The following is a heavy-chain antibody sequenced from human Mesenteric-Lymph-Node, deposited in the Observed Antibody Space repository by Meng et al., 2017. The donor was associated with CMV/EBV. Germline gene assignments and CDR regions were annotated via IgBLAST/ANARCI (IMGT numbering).Heavy chain of an antibody. CDR3: ARDVSQGYSGYSWLLNYFDF. V-gene: IGHV4-39*07. CDR1: GASISSGGYY. CDR2: IYYSGST. D-gene: IGHD5-12*01. Sequence: SETLSLTCSVSGASISSGGYYWGWLRQPPGQGLEWIGSIYYSGSTYYNPSLMGRVSISVDTSKNQFSLRLSSVTAADTALYYCARDVSQGYSGYSWLLNYFDFWGQGTLVTVSS. J-gene: IGHJ4*02.